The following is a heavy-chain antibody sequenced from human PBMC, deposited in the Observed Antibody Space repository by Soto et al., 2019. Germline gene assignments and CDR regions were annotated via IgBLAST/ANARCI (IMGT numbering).Heavy chain of an antibody. V-gene: IGHV1-18*01. CDR2: VSTYDGNT. CDR1: GYRFSRYG. CDR3: ARDEDAANLMIVVLPGDY. D-gene: IGHD2-21*01. Sequence: QVQLVQSGGEVKEPGASVKVSCKASGYRFSRYGINWVRQAPGQGLEWMGWVSTYDGNTQYAQRFQGRITMTTDTSTNTVFLELRSLTSDDKAVYYGARDEDAANLMIVVLPGDYWGQGTLVSVSS. J-gene: IGHJ4*02.